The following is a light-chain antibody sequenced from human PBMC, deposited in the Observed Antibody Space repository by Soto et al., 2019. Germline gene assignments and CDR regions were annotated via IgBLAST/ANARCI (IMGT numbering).Light chain of an antibody. V-gene: IGKV1-5*03. CDR1: QSIHTW. Sequence: DFQMTQSPSTLSASVGDSVTITCRASQSIHTWLAGYQQKPGRTPKLLIYKASVLESGVPSRFRGSGSGTEFTLTISSLQPDDFATYYCQQYNSHPYTFGRGTKLQIK. CDR3: QQYNSHPYT. J-gene: IGKJ2*01. CDR2: KAS.